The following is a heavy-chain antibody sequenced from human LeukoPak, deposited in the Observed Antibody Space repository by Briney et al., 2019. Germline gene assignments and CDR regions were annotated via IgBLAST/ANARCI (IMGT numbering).Heavy chain of an antibody. Sequence: PSETLSLTCTVSGGSISSYYWSWIRQPPGKGLEWIGYIYYSGSTNYNPSLKSRVTISVDTSKNQFSLKLSSVTAADTAVYYCARVRPPYYDFWSGYPAFDPWGQGTLVTVSS. CDR3: ARVRPPYYDFWSGYPAFDP. V-gene: IGHV4-59*01. CDR2: IYYSGST. J-gene: IGHJ5*02. D-gene: IGHD3-3*01. CDR1: GGSISSYY.